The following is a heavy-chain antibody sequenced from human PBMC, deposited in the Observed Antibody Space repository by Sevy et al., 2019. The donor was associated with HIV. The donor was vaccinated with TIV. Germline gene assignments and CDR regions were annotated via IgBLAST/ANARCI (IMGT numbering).Heavy chain of an antibody. V-gene: IGHV3-23*01. CDR3: AKDRLDYYDSSGPDY. Sequence: GGSLRLSCATSGFTFINYAMSWVRQAPGKGLEWVSVISGSGGLTYHADSVKGRFTISRDNSKNTLYLQMNSLGAEDTAVYYCAKDRLDYYDSSGPDYWGQGTLVTVSS. CDR2: ISGSGGLT. D-gene: IGHD3-22*01. J-gene: IGHJ4*02. CDR1: GFTFINYA.